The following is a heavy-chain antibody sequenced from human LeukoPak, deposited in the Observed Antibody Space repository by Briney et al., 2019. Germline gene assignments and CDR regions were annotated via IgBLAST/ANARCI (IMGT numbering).Heavy chain of an antibody. CDR3: ARLSAYYYGSYFYYYMDV. Sequence: ASVKVSCKASGYTFTNYYMHWVRQAPGQGLEWMGLINPGGGNTNYAQNFQGRVTMTRDTSTSTVYMELSSLRPEDTAIYYCARLSAYYYGSYFYYYMDVWGKGTTVTVSS. D-gene: IGHD3-10*01. V-gene: IGHV1-46*01. CDR1: GYTFTNYY. J-gene: IGHJ6*03. CDR2: INPGGGNT.